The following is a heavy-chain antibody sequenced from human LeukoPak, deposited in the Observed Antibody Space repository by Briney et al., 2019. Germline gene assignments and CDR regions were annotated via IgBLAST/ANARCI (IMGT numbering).Heavy chain of an antibody. D-gene: IGHD6-13*01. V-gene: IGHV1-18*01. CDR3: VRGVAAADYYYYMDV. J-gene: IGHJ6*03. Sequence: ASVKVPCKASGYTFTSYGISWVRQAPGQGLEWMGWISAYNGNTNYAQKLQGRVTMTTDTSTSTAYMELRSLRSDDTAVYYCVRGVAAADYYYYMDVWGKGTTVTVSS. CDR2: ISAYNGNT. CDR1: GYTFTSYG.